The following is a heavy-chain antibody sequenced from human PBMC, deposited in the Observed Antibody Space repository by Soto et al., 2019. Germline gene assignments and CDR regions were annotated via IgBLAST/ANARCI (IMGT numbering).Heavy chain of an antibody. CDR2: ISGSGGST. Sequence: EVQLLESGGGLVQPGGSLRLSCAASGFTFSSYAMSWVRQAPGKGLEWVSAISGSGGSTYYADSVKGRFTISRDNSKNTLYLQRNSLRAEDTAVYYCARYCSGGRCYYAFDIWGQGTMVTVSS. J-gene: IGHJ3*02. D-gene: IGHD2-15*01. V-gene: IGHV3-23*01. CDR1: GFTFSSYA. CDR3: ARYCSGGRCYYAFDI.